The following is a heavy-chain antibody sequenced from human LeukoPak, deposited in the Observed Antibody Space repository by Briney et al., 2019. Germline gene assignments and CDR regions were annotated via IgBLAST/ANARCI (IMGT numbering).Heavy chain of an antibody. V-gene: IGHV4-59*08. CDR3: ARLFGRSHSDY. CDR2: IYSGST. Sequence: NPSETLSLTCTVSGDSISSYYWNWIRQPPGKGLEWIGYIYSGSTNYNPSLRSRVTISVDTSKNQFSLKLSSVTAADTAVYYCARLFGRSHSDYWGQGTLVTVSS. J-gene: IGHJ4*02. CDR1: GDSISSYY. D-gene: IGHD3-10*01.